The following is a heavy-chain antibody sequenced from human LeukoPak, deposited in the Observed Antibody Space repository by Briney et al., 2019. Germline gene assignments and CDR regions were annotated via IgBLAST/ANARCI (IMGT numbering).Heavy chain of an antibody. CDR3: ARAPRNVVDYYYYYMDV. Sequence: GGSLRLSCAASGFTVSGNYMSWVRQAPGKGLEWVSVIYSGGSTYYADSVKGRFTISRDNSKNTLYLQMNSLRAEDTAVYYCARAPRNVVDYYYYYMDVWGKGTTVTVSS. J-gene: IGHJ6*03. CDR1: GFTVSGNY. D-gene: IGHD2-15*01. V-gene: IGHV3-53*01. CDR2: IYSGGST.